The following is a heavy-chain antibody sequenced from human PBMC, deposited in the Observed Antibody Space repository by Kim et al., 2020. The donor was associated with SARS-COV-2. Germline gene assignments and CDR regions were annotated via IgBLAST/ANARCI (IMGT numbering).Heavy chain of an antibody. V-gene: IGHV4-39*01. CDR1: GGSISSSSYY. CDR2: IYYSGST. J-gene: IGHJ4*02. Sequence: SETLSLTCTVSGGSISSSSYYWGWIRQPPGKGLEWIGSIYYSGSTYYNPSLKSRVTISVDTSKNQFSLKLSSVTAADTAVYYCARFYYGSGSYYLPPTYFDYWGQGTLVTVSS. CDR3: ARFYYGSGSYYLPPTYFDY. D-gene: IGHD3-10*01.